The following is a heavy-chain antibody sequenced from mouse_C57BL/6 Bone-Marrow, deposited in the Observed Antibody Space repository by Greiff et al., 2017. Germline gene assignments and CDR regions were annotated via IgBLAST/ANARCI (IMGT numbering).Heavy chain of an antibody. CDR3: TRRGGPAWFAY. Sequence: EVQLQESGGGLVQPGGSMKLSCAASGFTFSDAWMDWVRQSPEKGLEWVAEIRNKANNHATYYAESVKGRFTISRDDSKSSVYLQMNSLRAEDTGIYYCTRRGGPAWFAYWGQGTLVTVSA. J-gene: IGHJ3*01. V-gene: IGHV6-6*01. CDR2: IRNKANNHAT. D-gene: IGHD1-1*02. CDR1: GFTFSDAW.